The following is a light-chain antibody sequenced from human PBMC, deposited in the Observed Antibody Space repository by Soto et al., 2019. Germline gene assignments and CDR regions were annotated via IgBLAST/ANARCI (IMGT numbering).Light chain of an antibody. CDR2: GAS. V-gene: IGKV3-20*01. J-gene: IGKJ4*01. Sequence: EIVLTQSPGTLSLSPGERATLSCRASQSVSSSYLAWYQQKPGQAPRLLIYGASSRATGIPDRFSGSGSGTDFTLTISRLEPEDFAVYYCQKYGSSTLTFGGGTRWIS. CDR3: QKYGSSTLT. CDR1: QSVSSSY.